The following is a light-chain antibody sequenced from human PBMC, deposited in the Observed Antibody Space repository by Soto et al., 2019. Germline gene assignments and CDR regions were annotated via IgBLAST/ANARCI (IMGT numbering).Light chain of an antibody. Sequence: DIQMTQSPSSLSASVGDRVTITCRASQGISNSLAWYQQNAGKSPKLLIYAASNLQSGVPSRFSGSGSVTVFIHTISRLQPEDVDTYYCQTYPTARVTLGGGTKVEIK. V-gene: IGKV1-27*01. CDR3: QTYPTARVT. J-gene: IGKJ4*01. CDR2: AAS. CDR1: QGISNS.